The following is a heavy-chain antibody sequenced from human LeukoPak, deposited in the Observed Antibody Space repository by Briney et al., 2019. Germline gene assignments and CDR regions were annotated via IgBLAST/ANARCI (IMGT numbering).Heavy chain of an antibody. V-gene: IGHV3-48*02. CDR1: GFTFSSYG. CDR3: ARHVRSPSWVY. CDR2: ISPSSSAI. J-gene: IGHJ4*02. D-gene: IGHD3-16*01. Sequence: PGGYLRFSCAASGFTFSSYGLSWVGQAPGKGLKWGSYISPSSSAIDYAYPVKGRFTISRDNAQNSVYLQMSSLRDDDTAVYYCARHVRSPSWVYWGQGTLVTVSS.